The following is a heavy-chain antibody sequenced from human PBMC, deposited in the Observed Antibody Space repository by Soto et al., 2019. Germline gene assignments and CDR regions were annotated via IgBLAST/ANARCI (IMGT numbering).Heavy chain of an antibody. CDR3: ARLTYYYGSGSYYKGYWFDP. CDR1: GDSINSYY. V-gene: IGHV4-59*08. D-gene: IGHD3-10*01. J-gene: IGHJ5*02. CDR2: IYYSGST. Sequence: SETLSLTCTVSGDSINSYYWSWIRQPPGKGLEWIGYIYYSGSTYYNPSLKSRVTISIDTSKNQFSLKLSSVTAADTAVYYCARLTYYYGSGSYYKGYWFDPWGQGTLVTVSS.